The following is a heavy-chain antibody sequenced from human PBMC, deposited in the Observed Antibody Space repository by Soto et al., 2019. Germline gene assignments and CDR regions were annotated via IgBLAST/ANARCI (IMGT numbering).Heavy chain of an antibody. Sequence: TSETLSLSCTVSGVSISSGRYYWGWIRQPPGKGLEWIGSIYYSGSTYYNPSLKSRVTISVDTSKNQFSLKLSSVTAADTAVYYCARQVGYCSSTSCYFYDYWGQGTLVTVS. CDR2: IYYSGST. J-gene: IGHJ4*02. CDR1: GVSISSGRYY. D-gene: IGHD2-2*01. V-gene: IGHV4-39*01. CDR3: ARQVGYCSSTSCYFYDY.